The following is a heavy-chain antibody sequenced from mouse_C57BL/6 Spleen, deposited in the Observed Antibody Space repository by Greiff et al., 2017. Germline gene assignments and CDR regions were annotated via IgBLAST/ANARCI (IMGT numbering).Heavy chain of an antibody. CDR3: TTYDYDDGYAMDY. D-gene: IGHD2-4*01. J-gene: IGHJ4*01. CDR1: GFNIKDDY. Sequence: VQLKESGAELVRPGASVKLSCTASGFNIKDDYMHWVKQRPEQGLEWIGWIDPENGDTEYASKFQGKATITADTSSNTAYLQLSSLTSEDTAVYYCTTYDYDDGYAMDYWGQGTSVTVSS. V-gene: IGHV14-4*01. CDR2: IDPENGDT.